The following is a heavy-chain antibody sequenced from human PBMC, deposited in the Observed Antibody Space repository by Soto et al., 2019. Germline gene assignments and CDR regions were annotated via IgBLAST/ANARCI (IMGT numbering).Heavy chain of an antibody. V-gene: IGHV4-39*01. Sequence: SDTLSLTCTVSGGSISSSSYYWGGIRQPPGKGLEWIGSIYYSGSPYYNPSLKSRVTISVDTSKNQFSLKLSSVTAADTAVYYCASDSYSSSFYYYYGMDVWGKGTTVTVSS. CDR1: GGSISSSSYY. D-gene: IGHD6-13*01. CDR2: IYYSGSP. CDR3: ASDSYSSSFYYYYGMDV. J-gene: IGHJ6*04.